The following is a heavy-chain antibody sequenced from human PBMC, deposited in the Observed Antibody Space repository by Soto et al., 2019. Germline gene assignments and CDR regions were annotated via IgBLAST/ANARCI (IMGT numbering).Heavy chain of an antibody. V-gene: IGHV3-48*02. CDR1: GFTFSSYS. Sequence: GGSLRLSCAASGFTFSSYSMNWVRQAPGKGLEWVSYISSSSGTIYYADSVKGRFTISRDNAKNSLYLQMNSLRDEDTAVYDCAADIVDSSNYWGQGTLVTVSS. CDR2: ISSSSGTI. CDR3: AADIVDSSNY. J-gene: IGHJ4*02. D-gene: IGHD5-12*01.